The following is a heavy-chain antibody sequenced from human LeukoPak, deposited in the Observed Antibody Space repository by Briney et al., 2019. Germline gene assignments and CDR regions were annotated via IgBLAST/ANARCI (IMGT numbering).Heavy chain of an antibody. J-gene: IGHJ4*02. CDR1: GGSITSSSYY. Sequence: SETLSLTCTVSGGSITSSSYYWGWIRQPPGKGLEWIGTLYYTGNTYYNPSLKSRVTISIQTSKNQFSLKLSSVTAADTAVYYCARDTYYYDSSGPKYDYWGQGTLVTVSS. D-gene: IGHD3-22*01. V-gene: IGHV4-39*07. CDR3: ARDTYYYDSSGPKYDY. CDR2: LYYTGNT.